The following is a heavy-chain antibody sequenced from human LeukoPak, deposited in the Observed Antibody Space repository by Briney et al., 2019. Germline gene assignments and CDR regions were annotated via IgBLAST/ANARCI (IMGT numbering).Heavy chain of an antibody. CDR2: MNPNSGNT. J-gene: IGHJ5*02. Sequence: GASVKVSCKASGYTFTSYDINWVRQATGQGLEWMGWMNPNSGNTGYAQKFQGRVTMTTDTSTSTAYMELRSLRSDDTAVYYCARDPPPGIAVAHGWFDPWGQGTLVTVSS. CDR1: GYTFTSYD. D-gene: IGHD6-19*01. CDR3: ARDPPPGIAVAHGWFDP. V-gene: IGHV1-8*01.